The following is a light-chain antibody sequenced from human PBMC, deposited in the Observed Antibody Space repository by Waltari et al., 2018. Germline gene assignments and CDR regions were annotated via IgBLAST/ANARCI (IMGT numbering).Light chain of an antibody. CDR3: QHYVRLPAT. J-gene: IGKJ1*01. V-gene: IGKV3-20*01. CDR2: AAS. Sequence: EIVLTQSPGTLSLSPGERATLSCRASQSVSRTLAWYQQKPGQAPSLLIYAASTRAPGIPDRVSGSVSGTDFSLTISRLEPEDFAVYYCQHYVRLPATFGQGTKVEIK. CDR1: QSVSRT.